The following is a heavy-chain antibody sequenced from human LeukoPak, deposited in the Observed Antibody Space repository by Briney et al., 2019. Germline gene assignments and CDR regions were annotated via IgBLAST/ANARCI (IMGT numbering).Heavy chain of an antibody. V-gene: IGHV3-74*01. CDR1: GLSFSNYW. CDR2: INSNGTTT. D-gene: IGHD5-24*01. CDR3: AKVGRGRDGYNRHFDY. J-gene: IGHJ4*02. Sequence: GGSLRLSCAASGLSFSNYWMHWVRQAPGKGLVWVSRINSNGTTTTYADSVKGRFTISRDNAKNTLYLQMNSLRAEDTAVYYCAKVGRGRDGYNRHFDYWGQGTLVTVSS.